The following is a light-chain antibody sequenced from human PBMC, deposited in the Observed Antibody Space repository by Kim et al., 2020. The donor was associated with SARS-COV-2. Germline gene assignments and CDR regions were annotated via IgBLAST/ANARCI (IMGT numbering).Light chain of an antibody. CDR2: AAS. CDR1: QYVSESR. J-gene: IGKJ4*01. Sequence: SPGGRAPLVCRASQYVSESRRAWYQQKPGRAPRLLIYAASSRATGSPDRFSGRGSGTDCTLAISRLEPEDFAVYYCQQYVESPPLTFGGGTKLEI. V-gene: IGKV3-20*01. CDR3: QQYVESPPLT.